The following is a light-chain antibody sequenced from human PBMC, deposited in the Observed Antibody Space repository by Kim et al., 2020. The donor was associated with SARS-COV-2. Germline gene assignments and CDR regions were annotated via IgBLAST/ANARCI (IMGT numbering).Light chain of an antibody. CDR2: DAS. CDR3: KRYNTYST. Sequence: AAVGDRVTITCRGRQSDSSWLDWYQQKPGKAPKLLRYDASSLESGVRSRFSGSGSGTEFTHTISSLQTDDFATYYCKRYNTYSTFGQGTKLEI. V-gene: IGKV1-5*01. J-gene: IGKJ2*01. CDR1: QSDSSW.